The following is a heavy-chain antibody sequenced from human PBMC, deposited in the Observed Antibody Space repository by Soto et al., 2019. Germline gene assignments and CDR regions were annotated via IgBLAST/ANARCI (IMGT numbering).Heavy chain of an antibody. CDR3: ATDLGYCSGGSFDDAFDI. V-gene: IGHV3-15*01. Sequence: GGSLRLSCAASGFTFSNAWMSWVRQAPGKGLEWVGRIKSKTDGGTTDYAAPVKGRFTISRDDSKNTLYLQMNSLKTEETAVYSCATDLGYCSGGSFDDAFDIWGQGTMVTVSS. J-gene: IGHJ3*02. CDR1: GFTFSNAW. CDR2: IKSKTDGGTT. D-gene: IGHD2-15*01.